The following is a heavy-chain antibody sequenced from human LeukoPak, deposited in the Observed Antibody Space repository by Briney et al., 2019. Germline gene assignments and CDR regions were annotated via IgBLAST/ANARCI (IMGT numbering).Heavy chain of an antibody. CDR2: IWYDGSNK. Sequence: GRSLRLSCAASGFTFSSYGMHWVRQAPGKGLEWVAVIWYDGSNKYYADSVKGRFTISRDNSKNTLYLQMNSLRAEDTAVYYCAKDVPRYCSGGSCSTIDYWGQGTLVTVSS. CDR1: GFTFSSYG. J-gene: IGHJ4*02. D-gene: IGHD2-15*01. CDR3: AKDVPRYCSGGSCSTIDY. V-gene: IGHV3-33*06.